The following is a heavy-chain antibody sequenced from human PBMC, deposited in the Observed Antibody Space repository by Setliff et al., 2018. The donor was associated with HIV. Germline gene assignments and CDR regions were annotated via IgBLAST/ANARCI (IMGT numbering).Heavy chain of an antibody. J-gene: IGHJ4*02. V-gene: IGHV4-39*01. CDR1: GGSISSSSYY. D-gene: IGHD2-15*01. CDR2: IFYTGST. CDR3: ARVVDADYLDY. Sequence: SETLSLTCTVSGGSISSSSYYWGWIRQPPGKGLEWIGSIFYTGSTYYNPSLKSRVTISVDTSKNQVSLKLTSVTAADTAMYYCARVVDADYLDYWGQGTPVTVSS.